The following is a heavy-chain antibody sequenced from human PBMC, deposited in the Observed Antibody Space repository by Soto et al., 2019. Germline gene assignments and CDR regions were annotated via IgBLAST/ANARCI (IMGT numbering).Heavy chain of an antibody. Sequence: GASVKVSCKASGGTFSSYAISWVRQAPGQGLEWMGGIIPIFGTANHAQKFQGRVTIIADKSTSTAYMELSSLRSEDTAVYYCARDSAHGGKILDDAFDIWGQGTMVTVSS. V-gene: IGHV1-69*06. CDR3: ARDSAHGGKILDDAFDI. CDR1: GGTFSSYA. J-gene: IGHJ3*02. D-gene: IGHD2-15*01. CDR2: IIPIFGTA.